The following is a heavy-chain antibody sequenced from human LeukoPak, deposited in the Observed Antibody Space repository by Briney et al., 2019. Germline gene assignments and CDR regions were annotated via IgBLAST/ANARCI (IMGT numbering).Heavy chain of an antibody. J-gene: IGHJ4*02. Sequence: GASVKVSCKASGHTFPNYVMNWVRQAPGQGLEWMGWIKANTGTPTYAQGFTGRFVFSLDTSVSTAYLQISSLKAEDTAVYYCAREMYSGSRHGPFDYWGQGTLVTVSS. V-gene: IGHV7-4-1*02. D-gene: IGHD1-26*01. CDR3: AREMYSGSRHGPFDY. CDR2: IKANTGTP. CDR1: GHTFPNYV.